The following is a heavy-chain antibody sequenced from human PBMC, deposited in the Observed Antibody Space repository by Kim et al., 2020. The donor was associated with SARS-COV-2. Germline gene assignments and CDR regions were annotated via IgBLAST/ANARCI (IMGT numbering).Heavy chain of an antibody. CDR2: ISYDGSNK. CDR1: GFTFSSYA. J-gene: IGHJ4*02. V-gene: IGHV3-30*04. CDR3: ARPSGGSYGSTFDY. Sequence: GGSLRLSCAASGFTFSSYAMHWVRQAPGKGLEWVAVISYDGSNKYYADSVKGRFTISRYNSKNTLYLQMNSLRAEDTAVYYCARPSGGSYGSTFDYWGQGTLVTVSS. D-gene: IGHD1-26*01.